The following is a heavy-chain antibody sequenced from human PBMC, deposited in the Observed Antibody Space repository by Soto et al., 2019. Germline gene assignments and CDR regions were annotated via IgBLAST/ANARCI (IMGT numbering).Heavy chain of an antibody. CDR2: TSPDGTNK. D-gene: IGHD1-1*01. V-gene: IGHV3-30*03. Sequence: QVQLVESGGGVVQPGRSLRLSCAASGFTFSSYGMHWVRQAPGKGLEWVTVTSPDGTNKYYADSVKGRFTISRDNSKNTLDLKMYSLRTEDTAVYYCATDWNDGGRLDYWGQGTLVTVSS. CDR1: GFTFSSYG. CDR3: ATDWNDGGRLDY. J-gene: IGHJ4*02.